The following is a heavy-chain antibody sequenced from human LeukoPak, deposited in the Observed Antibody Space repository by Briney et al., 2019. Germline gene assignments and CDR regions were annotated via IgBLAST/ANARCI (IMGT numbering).Heavy chain of an antibody. CDR1: GFPFSSFD. V-gene: IGHV3-48*04. CDR2: ISSDSSTI. J-gene: IGHJ6*02. D-gene: IGHD4-17*01. Sequence: GGSLRLSCAGSGFPFSSFDMNWVRQAPGKGLEWVSYISSDSSTIYYADSVKGRFTISRDNAKNSLYLQMNSLRAEDTALYYCARGVGDATYYYYAMDVWGQGTTVTVSS. CDR3: ARGVGDATYYYYAMDV.